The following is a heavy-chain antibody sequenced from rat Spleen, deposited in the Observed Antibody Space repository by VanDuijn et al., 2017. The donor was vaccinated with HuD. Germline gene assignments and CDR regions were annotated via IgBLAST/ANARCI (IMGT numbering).Heavy chain of an antibody. CDR3: ARHWRGHQPFAY. CDR2: ISTGGGNT. V-gene: IGHV5S13*01. D-gene: IGHD1-11*01. J-gene: IGHJ3*01. CDR1: GFTFSSFP. Sequence: EVQLVESGGGLVQPGRSLKLSCAASGFTFSSFPMAWVRQAPKKGLEWVASISTGGGNTYYRDSVKGRFTISRDNAKNTLYLQMDSLRSEDTATYYCARHWRGHQPFAYWGQGTLVTVSS.